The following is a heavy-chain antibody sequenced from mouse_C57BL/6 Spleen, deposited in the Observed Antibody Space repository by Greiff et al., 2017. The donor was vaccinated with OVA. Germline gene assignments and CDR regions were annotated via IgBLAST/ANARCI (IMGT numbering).Heavy chain of an antibody. CDR1: GYAFSSSW. CDR3: AAWGNYVGGAMDY. D-gene: IGHD2-1*01. CDR2: IYPGDGDT. V-gene: IGHV1-82*01. Sequence: QVQLKESGPELVKPGASVKISCKASGYAFSSSWMNWVKQRPGKGLEWIGRIYPGDGDTNYNGKVRGKATLPADKSSSTAYMQLSSLTSEDSAVYFCAAWGNYVGGAMDYWGQGTSVTVSS. J-gene: IGHJ4*01.